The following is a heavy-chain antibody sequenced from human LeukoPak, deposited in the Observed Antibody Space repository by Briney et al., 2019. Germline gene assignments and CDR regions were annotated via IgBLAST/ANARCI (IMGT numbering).Heavy chain of an antibody. CDR1: GGTFSSYA. Sequence: GASVKVSCKASGGTFSSYAISWVRQAPGQGLEWMGGITPIFGTANYAQKFQGRVTITTDESTSTAYMELSSLRSEDTAVYYCAREGYYYDSSGYFNWFDPWGQGTLVTVSS. J-gene: IGHJ5*02. CDR2: ITPIFGTA. V-gene: IGHV1-69*05. D-gene: IGHD3-22*01. CDR3: AREGYYYDSSGYFNWFDP.